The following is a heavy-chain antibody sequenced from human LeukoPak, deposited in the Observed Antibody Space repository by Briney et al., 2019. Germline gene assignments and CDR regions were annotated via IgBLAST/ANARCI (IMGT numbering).Heavy chain of an antibody. CDR2: IYTSGST. CDR1: GGSISSYY. J-gene: IGHJ4*02. V-gene: IGHV4-4*07. D-gene: IGHD6-19*01. Sequence: SETLSLTSTVSGGSISSYYWSWIRQPAGMGLEWIGRIYTSGSTNYNPSLKSRVTMSVDTPKNQFSLKLSSVTAADTAVYYCARDSSGWYRFDYWGQGTLVTVSS. CDR3: ARDSSGWYRFDY.